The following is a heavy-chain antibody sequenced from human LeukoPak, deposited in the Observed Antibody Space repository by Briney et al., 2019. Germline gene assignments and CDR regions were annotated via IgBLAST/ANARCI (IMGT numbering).Heavy chain of an antibody. Sequence: SETLSLTCTVSGGSISSYYWSWIRQPAGKGLEWIGRIYTSGSTNYNPSLKSRVTMSVDTSKNQFSLKLSSVTAADTAVYYCARRSMASTSIQNWFDPWGQGTLVTVSS. CDR3: ARRSMASTSIQNWFDP. J-gene: IGHJ5*02. CDR2: IYTSGST. CDR1: GGSISSYY. V-gene: IGHV4-4*07. D-gene: IGHD2-2*01.